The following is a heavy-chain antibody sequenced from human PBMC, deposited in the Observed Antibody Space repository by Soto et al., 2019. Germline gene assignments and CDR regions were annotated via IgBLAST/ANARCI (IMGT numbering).Heavy chain of an antibody. D-gene: IGHD4-4*01. CDR3: TRARYSPPYYFDY. CDR1: GFTFGDYA. V-gene: IGHV3-49*03. J-gene: IGHJ4*02. CDR2: FRSKGYGATT. Sequence: GGSLRLSCTASGFTFGDYAMSWFRQAPGKGREWVGLFRSKGYGATTGYAASVKGRFTISRDDSQSIAYLQMDSLKTEDTAVYYCTRARYSPPYYFDYWGQGTLVTVSS.